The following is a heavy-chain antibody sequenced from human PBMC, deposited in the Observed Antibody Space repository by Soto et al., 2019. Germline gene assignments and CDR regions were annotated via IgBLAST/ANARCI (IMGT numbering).Heavy chain of an antibody. J-gene: IGHJ5*02. CDR3: AGCADEIVVVRWLGP. Sequence: GGSLRLSCAASGFTVSSNYMSWVRQAPGKGLEWVSVIYSGGSTYYADSVKGRFTISRDNSKNTLYLQMNSLRAEDTAVYYWAGCADEIVVVRWLGPCGKGNRITV. V-gene: IGHV3-53*01. CDR2: IYSGGST. D-gene: IGHD3-22*01. CDR1: GFTVSSNY.